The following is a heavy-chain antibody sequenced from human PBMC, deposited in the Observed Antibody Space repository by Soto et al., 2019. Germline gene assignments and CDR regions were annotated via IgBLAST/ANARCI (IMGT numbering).Heavy chain of an antibody. J-gene: IGHJ3*02. CDR2: IYYSGST. CDR3: ARTTGPLYSGSPHDAFDI. Sequence: PSETLSLTCTVSGGSISSYYRSWIRQPPGKGLEWIGYIYYSGSTNYNPSLKSRVTISVDTSKNQFSLKLSSVTAADTAVYYCARTTGPLYSGSPHDAFDIWGQGTMVT. V-gene: IGHV4-59*01. D-gene: IGHD1-26*01. CDR1: GGSISSYY.